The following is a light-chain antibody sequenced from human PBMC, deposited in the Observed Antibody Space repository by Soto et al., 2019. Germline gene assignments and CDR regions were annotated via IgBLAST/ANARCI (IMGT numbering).Light chain of an antibody. Sequence: DIQMTQPPSLSASVRDRVTITCRASQSNSNWLAWYQQKPGKAPEILIYDASTRATGIPARFSGSGSGTEFTLTISILQSEDFAVYHCQQYNNWPPITFGQGTRLEIK. CDR2: DAS. CDR1: QSNSNW. J-gene: IGKJ5*01. V-gene: IGKV1-5*01. CDR3: QQYNNWPPIT.